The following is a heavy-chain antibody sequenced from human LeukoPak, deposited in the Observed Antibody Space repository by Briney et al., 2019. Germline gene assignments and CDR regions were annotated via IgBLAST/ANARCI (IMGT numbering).Heavy chain of an antibody. Sequence: GGSLRLSCAASGFTFSSYGMHWVRQAPGTGLEWVAVIWYDGSNKYYADSVKGRFTISRDNSKNTLYLQMNSLRAEDTAVYYCARDLRWSHYWYFDLWGRGTLVTVSS. CDR2: IWYDGSNK. J-gene: IGHJ2*01. D-gene: IGHD2-15*01. CDR3: ARDLRWSHYWYFDL. V-gene: IGHV3-33*01. CDR1: GFTFSSYG.